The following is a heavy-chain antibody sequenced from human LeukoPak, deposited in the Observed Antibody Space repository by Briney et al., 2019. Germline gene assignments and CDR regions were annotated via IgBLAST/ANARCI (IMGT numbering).Heavy chain of an antibody. V-gene: IGHV3-11*01. CDR3: ARVMTYYYDSSGYSDY. D-gene: IGHD3-22*01. CDR2: ISSSGSTI. Sequence: PGGSLRLSCAASGFTFSDYYMSWIRQAPGKGLEWVSYISSSGSTIYYADSVKGRFTTSRDNAKNSLYLQMNSLRAEDTAVYYCARVMTYYYDSSGYSDYWGQGTLVTVSS. CDR1: GFTFSDYY. J-gene: IGHJ4*02.